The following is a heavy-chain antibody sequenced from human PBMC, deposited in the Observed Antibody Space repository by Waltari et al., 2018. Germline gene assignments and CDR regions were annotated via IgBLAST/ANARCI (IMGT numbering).Heavy chain of an antibody. J-gene: IGHJ4*02. D-gene: IGHD4-17*01. V-gene: IGHV4-59*12. Sequence: QVQLQESGPGLVKPSETLSLTCTVSGGSISSYYWSWIRQPPGKGLEWIGEINHSGSTNYNPSLKSRVTISVDTSKNQFSLKLSSVTAADTAVYYCARGQNGDYEDYWGQGTLVTVSS. CDR2: INHSGST. CDR1: GGSISSYY. CDR3: ARGQNGDYEDY.